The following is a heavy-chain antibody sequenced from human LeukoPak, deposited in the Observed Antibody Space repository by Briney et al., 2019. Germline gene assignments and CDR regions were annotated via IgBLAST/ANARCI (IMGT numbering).Heavy chain of an antibody. Sequence: GGSLRLSCAVSGFTFSDYWMTWVRQVPGKGLEWVANIKPDGSQTSFVDSVKGRFSISRDNAETSLYLQMNNLRAEDTAVYYCAKAKYQLLWGIFHIWGQGTMVTVSS. V-gene: IGHV3-7*01. CDR2: IKPDGSQT. D-gene: IGHD2-2*01. J-gene: IGHJ3*02. CDR1: GFTFSDYW. CDR3: AKAKYQLLWGIFHI.